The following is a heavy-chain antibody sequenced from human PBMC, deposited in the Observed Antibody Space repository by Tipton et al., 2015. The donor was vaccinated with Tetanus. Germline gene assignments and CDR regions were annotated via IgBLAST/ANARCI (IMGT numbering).Heavy chain of an antibody. CDR3: ARGLGGVGATPSLNWYFDL. V-gene: IGHV4-4*07. CDR2: IYTSGST. D-gene: IGHD1-26*01. Sequence: TLSLTCTVSGGSISSYYWSWIRQPAGKGLEWIGRIYTSGSTNYNPSLKSRVTMSVDTSKNQFSLKLSSVTAADTAAYYCARGLGGVGATPSLNWYFDLWGRGTLVTVSS. CDR1: GGSISSYY. J-gene: IGHJ2*01.